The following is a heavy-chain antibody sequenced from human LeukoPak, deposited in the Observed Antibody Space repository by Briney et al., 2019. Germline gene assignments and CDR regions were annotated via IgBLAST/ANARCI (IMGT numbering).Heavy chain of an antibody. V-gene: IGHV3-7*03. D-gene: IGHD1-26*01. J-gene: IGHJ4*02. CDR3: ATFPTTKIDY. CDR1: GFTFSSYA. CDR2: IKQDGSEE. Sequence: GGSLRLSCAASGFTFSSYAMHWLRQAPGKGLEWVANIKQDGSEEYYVDSVKGRFTISRDNAQNSLYLQMNSLRVEDTAMYYCATFPTTKIDYWGQGTLVTVSS.